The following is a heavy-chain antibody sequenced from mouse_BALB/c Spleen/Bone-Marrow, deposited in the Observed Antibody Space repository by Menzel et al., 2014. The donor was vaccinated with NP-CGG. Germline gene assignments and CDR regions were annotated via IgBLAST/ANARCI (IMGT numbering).Heavy chain of an antibody. Sequence: VQLQQSGAELVKPGASVKLSCTASGFNIKDTYMHWVKQRPEQGLEWIGRIDPANGNTKYDPKFQGKATITADTSSNTAYLQLSSLTSEDTAVCYCARRGYYGNYYYAMDYWGQGTSVTVSS. CDR1: GFNIKDTY. J-gene: IGHJ4*01. CDR2: IDPANGNT. D-gene: IGHD2-1*01. CDR3: ARRGYYGNYYYAMDY. V-gene: IGHV14-3*02.